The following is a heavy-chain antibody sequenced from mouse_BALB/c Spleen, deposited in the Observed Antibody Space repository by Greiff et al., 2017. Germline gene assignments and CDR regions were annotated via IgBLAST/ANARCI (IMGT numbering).Heavy chain of an antibody. V-gene: IGHV1S81*02. Sequence: QVQLQQPGAELVKPGASVKLSCKASGYTFTSYYMYWVKQRPGQGLEWIGGINPSNGGTNFNEKFKSKATLTVDKSSSTAYMQLSSLTSEDSAVYYCTRHRYDGFAYWGQGTLVTVSA. CDR2: INPSNGGT. CDR1: GYTFTSYY. D-gene: IGHD2-14*01. J-gene: IGHJ3*01. CDR3: TRHRYDGFAY.